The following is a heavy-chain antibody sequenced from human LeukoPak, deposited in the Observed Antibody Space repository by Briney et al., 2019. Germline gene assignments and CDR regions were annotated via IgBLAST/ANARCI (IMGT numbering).Heavy chain of an antibody. CDR1: GFTFSTYA. J-gene: IGHJ3*02. CDR2: VRGSGSDT. D-gene: IGHD2-15*01. V-gene: IGHV3-23*01. CDR3: ATYSGPGAFDI. Sequence: GGSLRLSCAVSGFTFSTYAMSWVRQAPGKGLEWVSAVRGSGSDTYYADSVKGRFTISRDNAKNSLYLQMNSLRDEDTAVYYCATYSGPGAFDIWGQGTMVTVSS.